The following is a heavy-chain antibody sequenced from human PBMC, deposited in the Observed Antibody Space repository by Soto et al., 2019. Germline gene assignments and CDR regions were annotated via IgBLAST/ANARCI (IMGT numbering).Heavy chain of an antibody. CDR2: IYSGGST. CDR3: ARDHDYGDYPADFQP. D-gene: IGHD4-17*01. J-gene: IGHJ1*01. Sequence: EVQLVESGGGLIQPGGSLRLSCAASGFTVSSNYMSWVRQAPGKGLEWVSVIYSGGSTYYADSVKGRFTISRDNSKNTLYLQMNSLRAEDTAVYYCARDHDYGDYPADFQPWGQGTLVTVSS. V-gene: IGHV3-53*01. CDR1: GFTVSSNY.